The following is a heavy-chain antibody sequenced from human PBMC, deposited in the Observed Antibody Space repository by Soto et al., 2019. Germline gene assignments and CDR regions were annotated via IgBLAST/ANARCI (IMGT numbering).Heavy chain of an antibody. CDR1: GDTFTNYD. CDR2: MNPNSGNT. J-gene: IGHJ6*02. V-gene: IGHV1-8*01. Sequence: QVQLVQSGAEVKKPGASVKVSCKASGDTFTNYDINWVRQATGQGLEWRGRMNPNSGNTGYAQKFQGRVTMTRNTSITTAYMELRSLRSEDTAVYYCARGRNGMDVWGQGTTVTVSS. CDR3: ARGRNGMDV.